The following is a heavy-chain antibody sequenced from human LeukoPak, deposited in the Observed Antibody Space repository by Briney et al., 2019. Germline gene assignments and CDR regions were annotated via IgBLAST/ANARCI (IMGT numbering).Heavy chain of an antibody. D-gene: IGHD6-19*01. J-gene: IGHJ4*02. Sequence: GGSLRLSCEVSGFSFSGYYMNWLRQAPGKGLEWISDISSSGTTIEYADSVKGRFTTSRDNAKNSLYLQMNSLRAEDSAVYYCAIGSSAWYYFDNWGQGTLVTVSS. CDR1: GFSFSGYY. CDR2: ISSSGTTI. V-gene: IGHV3-11*01. CDR3: AIGSSAWYYFDN.